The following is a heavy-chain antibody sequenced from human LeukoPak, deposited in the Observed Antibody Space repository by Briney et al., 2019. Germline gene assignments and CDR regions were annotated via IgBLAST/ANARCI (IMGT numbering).Heavy chain of an antibody. V-gene: IGHV1-2*02. CDR2: INPNSGGT. CDR1: GYTFTGYY. J-gene: IGHJ5*02. D-gene: IGHD2-8*01. CDR3: ARVVMTSANWFDP. Sequence: ASVKVSCKASGYTFTGYYMHWVRQAPGQGLEWMGWINPNSGGTNYTQKFQGRVTITADKSTSTAYMELSSLRSEDTAVYYCARVVMTSANWFDPWGQGTLVTVSS.